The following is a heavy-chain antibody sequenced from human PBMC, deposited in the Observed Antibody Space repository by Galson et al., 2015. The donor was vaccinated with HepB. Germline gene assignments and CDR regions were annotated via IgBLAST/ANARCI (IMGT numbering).Heavy chain of an antibody. D-gene: IGHD5-18*01. V-gene: IGHV3-23*01. Sequence: ETLSLTCTVSGGSISSSFWSWIRQPPGKGLEWISGISGNGDSTFYADSVKGRFTVSRDNSNNMLYLQMNSLRAEDAGLYFCAKGYGLFDSWGQGILVTVSS. CDR1: GGSISSSF. J-gene: IGHJ5*01. CDR3: AKGYGLFDS. CDR2: ISGNGDST.